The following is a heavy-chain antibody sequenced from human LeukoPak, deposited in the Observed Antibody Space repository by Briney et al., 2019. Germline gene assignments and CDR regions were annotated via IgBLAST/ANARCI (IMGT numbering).Heavy chain of an antibody. CDR1: GYTFTSYG. V-gene: IGHV1-18*01. CDR3: ARDQGYGGNSAYYYGMDV. Sequence: EASVKVSCKASGYTFTSYGISWVRQAPGQGLEWMGWISAYNGNTNYAQKLQGRVTMTTDTSTSTAYMELRSLRSDDTAVYYCARDQGYGGNSAYYYGMDVWGQGTTVTVSS. J-gene: IGHJ6*02. CDR2: ISAYNGNT. D-gene: IGHD4-23*01.